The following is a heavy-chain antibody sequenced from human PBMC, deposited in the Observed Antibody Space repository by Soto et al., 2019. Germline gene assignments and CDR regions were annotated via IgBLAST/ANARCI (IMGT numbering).Heavy chain of an antibody. CDR3: TTDSRTTLPEIRFDY. Sequence: TGGSLILSCAASGFPFSNAGRNWVRQVPGKGLEWVGRVKSKTDGGSADYAAPVKGRFAVSRDDSKNIVYLQMNNLKIEDTGVYYCTTDSRTTLPEIRFDYWGHGTQVTVSS. CDR1: GFPFSNAG. CDR2: VKSKTDGGSA. D-gene: IGHD1-26*01. V-gene: IGHV3-15*07. J-gene: IGHJ4*01.